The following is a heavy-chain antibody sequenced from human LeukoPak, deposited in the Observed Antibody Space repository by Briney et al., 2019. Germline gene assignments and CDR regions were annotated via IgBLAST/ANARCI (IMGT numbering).Heavy chain of an antibody. CDR2: ISGSGSR. V-gene: IGHV3-23*01. CDR3: AKGDSTYYYDSSGYM. Sequence: PGGSLRLSCAASGFTFSSYAMSWVRQAPGKGLEWVSAISGSGSRYYADSVKGRFTISRDNSKNTLYLQMNSLRAEDTAVYYCAKGDSTYYYDSSGYMWGQGTLVTVSS. CDR1: GFTFSSYA. J-gene: IGHJ4*02. D-gene: IGHD3-22*01.